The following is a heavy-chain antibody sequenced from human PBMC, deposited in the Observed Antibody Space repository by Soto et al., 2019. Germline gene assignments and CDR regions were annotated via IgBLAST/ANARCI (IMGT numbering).Heavy chain of an antibody. V-gene: IGHV4-34*01. Sequence: PSETLSLTCAVYGGSFSGYYWSWIRQPPGKGLEWIGEINHSGSTNYNPSLKSRVTISVDTSKNQFSLKLSSVTAADTAVYYCARGGGYCSSTSCYPRFDYWGQGTLVTVSS. J-gene: IGHJ4*02. CDR3: ARGGGYCSSTSCYPRFDY. CDR1: GGSFSGYY. CDR2: INHSGST. D-gene: IGHD2-2*01.